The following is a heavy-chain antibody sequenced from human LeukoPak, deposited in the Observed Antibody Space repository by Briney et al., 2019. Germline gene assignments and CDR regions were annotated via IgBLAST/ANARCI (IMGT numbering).Heavy chain of an antibody. Sequence: SETLSLTCTVSGGSISSGDYYWSWIRQPPGKGLEWIGYIYYSGSTYYNPSLKSRVTISVDTSKNQFSLKLSSVTAADTAVYYCARCWPRGGASFDYWGQGTLVTVSS. D-gene: IGHD3-10*01. CDR1: GGSISSGDYY. V-gene: IGHV4-30-4*01. J-gene: IGHJ4*02. CDR3: ARCWPRGGASFDY. CDR2: IYYSGST.